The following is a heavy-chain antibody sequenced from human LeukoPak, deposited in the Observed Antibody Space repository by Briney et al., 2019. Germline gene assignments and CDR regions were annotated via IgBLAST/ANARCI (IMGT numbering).Heavy chain of an antibody. CDR2: VTTSGETT. CDR1: GFTFRNYA. J-gene: IGHJ4*02. Sequence: GGSLRLSCAVSGFTFRNYAMSWVRQAPGKGLEWVSGVTTSGETTYYADSVKGRFTISRDNSKNTLYLQMNSLRAEDTAVYYCAKEVKWLVRGVYWGQGTLVTVSS. V-gene: IGHV3-23*01. CDR3: AKEVKWLVRGVY. D-gene: IGHD6-19*01.